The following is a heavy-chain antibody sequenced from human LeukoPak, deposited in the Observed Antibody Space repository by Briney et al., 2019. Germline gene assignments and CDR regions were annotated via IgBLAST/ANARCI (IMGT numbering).Heavy chain of an antibody. Sequence: PSETLSLTCTVSGVSISTYYWSWIRQPAGKGLEWIGHIYASGSTSYNPSLKSRVTISVDTSKNQFSLKLSSVTAADTAVYYCARGENYYYYYMDVWGKGTTVTVSS. CDR2: IYASGST. J-gene: IGHJ6*03. V-gene: IGHV4-4*07. CDR1: GVSISTYY. CDR3: ARGENYYYYYMDV.